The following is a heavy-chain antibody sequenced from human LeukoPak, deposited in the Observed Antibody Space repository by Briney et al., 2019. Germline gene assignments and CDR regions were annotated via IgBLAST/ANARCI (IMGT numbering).Heavy chain of an antibody. J-gene: IGHJ5*02. Sequence: SETLSLTCTVSGGSISNYYWTWIRQPPGKGLEWIGYIYYSGSTNYNPSLKSRVTISVDTSKNQFSLKLSSVTAADTAVYYCARLGSGTNNWFDPWGQGTLVTVSS. CDR1: GGSISNYY. CDR3: ARLGSGTNNWFDP. V-gene: IGHV4-59*08. CDR2: IYYSGST. D-gene: IGHD3-10*01.